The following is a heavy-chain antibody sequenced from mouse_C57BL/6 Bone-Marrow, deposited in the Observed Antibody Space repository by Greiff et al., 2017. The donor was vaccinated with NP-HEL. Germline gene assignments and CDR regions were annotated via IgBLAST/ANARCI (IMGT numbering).Heavy chain of an antibody. V-gene: IGHV5-9*01. J-gene: IGHJ3*01. CDR3: ARHEILGRFAY. CDR2: ISGGGGNT. Sequence: EVKLMESGGGLVKPGGSLKLSCAASGFTFSSYTMSWVRQTPEKRLEWVATISGGGGNTYYPDSVKGRFTISRDNAKNTLYLQMSSLRSEDTALYYCARHEILGRFAYWGQGTLVTVSA. D-gene: IGHD4-1*01. CDR1: GFTFSSYT.